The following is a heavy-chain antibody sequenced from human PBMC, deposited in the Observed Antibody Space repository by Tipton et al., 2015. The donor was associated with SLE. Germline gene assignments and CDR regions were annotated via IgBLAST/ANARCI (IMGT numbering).Heavy chain of an antibody. J-gene: IGHJ4*01. CDR3: AIPTVGATGGFDS. Sequence: LRLSCTVSGGSISESTYSWDWIRQPPGKGLEWIGYIYYSGITNYNLSLQSRVTISMDTSKNQFSLKLTSVTAADTAVYYCAIPTVGATGGFDSWGHGTLVIVSS. V-gene: IGHV4-61*05. D-gene: IGHD1-26*01. CDR2: IYYSGIT. CDR1: GGSISESTYS.